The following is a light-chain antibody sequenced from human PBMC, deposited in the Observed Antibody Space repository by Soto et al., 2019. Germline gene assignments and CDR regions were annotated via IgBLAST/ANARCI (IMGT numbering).Light chain of an antibody. Sequence: QSALTQPASVSGSPGQSITISCTGTGSDIGIYNFVSWYQHYPGKAPKLIMSEVSNRPSGVSTRFLGSKSGNTASLTISGLQPADEGDYYCSSYKGRDTLVVFGGGTKLTVL. V-gene: IGLV2-14*01. CDR2: EVS. CDR1: GSDIGIYNF. J-gene: IGLJ2*01. CDR3: SSYKGRDTLVV.